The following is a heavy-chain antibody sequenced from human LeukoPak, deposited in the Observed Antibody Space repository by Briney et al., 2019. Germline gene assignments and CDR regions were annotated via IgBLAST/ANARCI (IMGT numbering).Heavy chain of an antibody. V-gene: IGHV1-18*01. J-gene: IGHJ4*02. CDR2: ISAYNGST. CDR3: ASGLEWLPDY. Sequence: ASVKVPCKASGYTFTSYGISWVRQAPGQGLEWMGWISAYNGSTSYAQKLQGRVTMTTDTSTSTAYMELRSLRSDDTAVYYCASGLEWLPDYWGQGTLVTVSS. CDR1: GYTFTSYG. D-gene: IGHD3-3*01.